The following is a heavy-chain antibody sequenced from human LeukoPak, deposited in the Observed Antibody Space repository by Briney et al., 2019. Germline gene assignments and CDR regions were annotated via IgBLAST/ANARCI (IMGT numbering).Heavy chain of an antibody. J-gene: IGHJ4*02. V-gene: IGHV3-74*01. Sequence: GGSLRLSCAASGFTFSSYWMNWVRQAPGKGLVWVSRIASDGSSTTYADSVKGRFISSRYNAKNTLYLQMNSLRVEDTAVYYCARGRPHGNDYWGQGTLVTVSS. D-gene: IGHD4-23*01. CDR2: IASDGSST. CDR1: GFTFSSYW. CDR3: ARGRPHGNDY.